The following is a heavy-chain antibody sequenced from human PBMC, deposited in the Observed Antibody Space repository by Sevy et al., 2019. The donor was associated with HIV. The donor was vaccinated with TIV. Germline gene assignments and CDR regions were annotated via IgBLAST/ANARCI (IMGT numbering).Heavy chain of an antibody. CDR1: GYSFTSYG. CDR2: IIAYNGNT. V-gene: IGHV1-18*01. D-gene: IGHD3-3*01. Sequence: ASVKVSSQASGYSFTSYGITWVRQAPGQGLEWMGWIIAYNGNTNYAREFQGRLTMTTDTSTSTAYMDLRSLRSDDTAVYYCAFTKGVFGVVMTSFFFDYWGQGTPVTVSS. J-gene: IGHJ4*02. CDR3: AFTKGVFGVVMTSFFFDY.